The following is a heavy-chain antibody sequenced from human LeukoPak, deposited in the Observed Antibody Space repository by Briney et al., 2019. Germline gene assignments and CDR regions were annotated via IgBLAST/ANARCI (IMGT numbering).Heavy chain of an antibody. CDR2: IYYSGST. V-gene: IGHV4-39*01. D-gene: IGHD3-22*01. CDR3: ARGGGTYYYDSSTFDY. CDR1: GGSITSSSYH. Sequence: SETLSLTCTVSGGSITSSSYHWGWIRQPPGKGLEWIGSIYYSGSTYYNPSFKSRVTISVDSSKNQFSLKLSSVTAADMAVYYCARGGGTYYYDSSTFDYWGQGTLVTVSS. J-gene: IGHJ4*02.